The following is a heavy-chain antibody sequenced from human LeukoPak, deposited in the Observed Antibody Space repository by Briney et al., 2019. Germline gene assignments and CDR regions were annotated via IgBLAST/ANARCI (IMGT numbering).Heavy chain of an antibody. V-gene: IGHV1-69*13. D-gene: IGHD5-12*01. Sequence: ASVKVSCKASGGTFSSYAISWVRQAPGQGLEWMGGIIPIFGTANYAQKFQGRVTITADESTSTAYMELSSLRPEDTAVYYCARDRNSGYDLGRDYYYMDVWGKGTTVTTSS. CDR2: IIPIFGTA. CDR1: GGTFSSYA. J-gene: IGHJ6*03. CDR3: ARDRNSGYDLGRDYYYMDV.